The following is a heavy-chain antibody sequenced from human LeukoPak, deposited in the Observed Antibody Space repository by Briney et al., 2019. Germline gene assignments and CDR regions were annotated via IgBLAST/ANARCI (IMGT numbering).Heavy chain of an antibody. J-gene: IGHJ4*02. V-gene: IGHV4-38-2*01. CDR2: IFHRGST. CDR1: GYSITNCYH. D-gene: IGHD5-18*01. Sequence: PSETLSLTCAVSGYSITNCYHWGGLRPPPGGVLGVFGIIFHRGSTYYNPSLKSRVTISVDTSKNQFSLKLSSVTAADSAVYYCARHRYSYDYSFDYWGQGALVTVPS. CDR3: ARHRYSYDYSFDY.